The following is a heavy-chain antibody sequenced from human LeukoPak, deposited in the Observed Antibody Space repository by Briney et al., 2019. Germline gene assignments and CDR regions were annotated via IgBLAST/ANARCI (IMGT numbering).Heavy chain of an antibody. J-gene: IGHJ4*02. V-gene: IGHV3-30*18. D-gene: IGHD7-27*01. CDR2: LSYDGNNK. Sequence: GGSLRLSCAASGFTLSNQDMHWVRQAPGKGLEWVAVLSYDGNNKYYLPSVAGRFTVPRDNSKNTLFLQMNSLRAEDTAVYYCAKDGGLWVSAHWGDSWGRGTLVTVSS. CDR1: GFTLSNQD. CDR3: AKDGGLWVSAHWGDS.